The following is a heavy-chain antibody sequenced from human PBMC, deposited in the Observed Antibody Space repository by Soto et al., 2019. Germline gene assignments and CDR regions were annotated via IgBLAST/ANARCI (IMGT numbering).Heavy chain of an antibody. V-gene: IGHV1-3*04. CDR1: GYTFTSYA. D-gene: IGHD1-20*01. Sequence: QVQLVQSGAEVREPGASVKVSCKASGYTFTSYALHWVRQAPGQRLEWMGWINTGNGKTAYSQKFQGRVTVTRDTSASTAYMELSSLRSEDTAVYHCARQLTGTTIPFYYWGQGTLVTVSS. J-gene: IGHJ4*02. CDR3: ARQLTGTTIPFYY. CDR2: INTGNGKT.